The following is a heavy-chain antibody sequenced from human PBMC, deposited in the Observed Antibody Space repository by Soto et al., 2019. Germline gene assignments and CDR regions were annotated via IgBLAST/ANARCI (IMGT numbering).Heavy chain of an antibody. CDR3: AREPRYCRGGSCSIAGDAYDI. CDR2: ISNRGDT. J-gene: IGHJ3*02. Sequence: EVQLVESGGGLVQPGGSLRLSCTASGFIVSDTYVNWVRQAPGKGLEWVSVISNRGDTHYADSVRGRFSLSRDISDNTLHLHMNNLRVEDTAVYYCAREPRYCRGGSCSIAGDAYDIWGQGTMVTVSS. CDR1: GFIVSDTY. D-gene: IGHD2-15*01. V-gene: IGHV3-66*01.